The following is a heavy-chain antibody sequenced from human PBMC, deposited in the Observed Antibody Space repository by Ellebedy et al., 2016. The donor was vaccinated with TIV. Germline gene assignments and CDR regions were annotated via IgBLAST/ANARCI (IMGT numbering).Heavy chain of an antibody. J-gene: IGHJ2*01. D-gene: IGHD3-10*02. V-gene: IGHV3-7*01. Sequence: GGSLRLSCAASGFTFSNYCMSWVRQAPGKGLEWVANIKQGGSEIHYADSVKGRFTISRDNAKSSLYLQMNSLRAEDTAVYYCARASFYDVDLSGWYFDLWGRGTLVTVSS. CDR1: GFTFSNYC. CDR2: IKQGGSEI. CDR3: ARASFYDVDLSGWYFDL.